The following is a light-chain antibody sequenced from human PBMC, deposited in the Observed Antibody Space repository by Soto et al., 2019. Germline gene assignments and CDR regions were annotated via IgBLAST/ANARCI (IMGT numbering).Light chain of an antibody. CDR1: QTVDSY. CDR3: QQRRNWVS. Sequence: LTQSPAILSLSPGEKATLSCTASQTVDSYMAWYQQRPGQPPRLLIHDTSHRASGVPAWFRGSGSGTDFTPTITSLEPEDFAVYFCQQRRNWVSFGPGTKV. CDR2: DTS. J-gene: IGKJ3*01. V-gene: IGKV3-11*01.